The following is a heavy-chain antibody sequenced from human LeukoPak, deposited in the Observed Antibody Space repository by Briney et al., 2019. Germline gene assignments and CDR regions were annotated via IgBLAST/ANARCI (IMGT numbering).Heavy chain of an antibody. V-gene: IGHV3-23*01. D-gene: IGHD3-3*01. CDR2: ISGSGGST. J-gene: IGHJ6*03. CDR3: AKASSWSGYYYYYYMDV. CDR1: GFTFSSYA. Sequence: GGSLRLSCAASGFTFSSYAMSWVRQAPGKGLEWVSAISGSGGSTYYADSVKGRFTISRDNSKNTLYLQMNSLRAEDTAVYYCAKASSWSGYYYYYYMDVWGKGTTVTVSS.